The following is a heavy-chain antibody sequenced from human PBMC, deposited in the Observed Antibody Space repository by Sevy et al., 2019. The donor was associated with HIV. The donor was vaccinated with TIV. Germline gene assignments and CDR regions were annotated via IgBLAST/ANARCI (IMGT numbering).Heavy chain of an antibody. CDR1: GFTFSKYS. CDR2: LSFGCGEI. Sequence: GGSLRLSCAASGFTFSKYSMSWVRQPPGKGLEWVSTLSFGCGEINYADSVKGRFTISRDNSKSSVYLQMNNLSPEDTAVYYCAREGGTKPHDYWGQGTLVTVSS. V-gene: IGHV3-23*01. D-gene: IGHD3-16*01. CDR3: AREGGTKPHDY. J-gene: IGHJ4*02.